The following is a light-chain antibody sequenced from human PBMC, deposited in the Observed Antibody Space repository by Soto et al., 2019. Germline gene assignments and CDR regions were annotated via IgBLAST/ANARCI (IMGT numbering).Light chain of an antibody. Sequence: SYELTQPPSVSVSPGQTASITCSGDKVGDKYVCWYQQKPGQSPVLVIYQDSKRPSGIPERFSGSNSGNTATLTISGTQAMDEADYYCQAWDNSLVFGGGTKLTVL. CDR1: KVGDKY. CDR2: QDS. J-gene: IGLJ2*01. CDR3: QAWDNSLV. V-gene: IGLV3-1*01.